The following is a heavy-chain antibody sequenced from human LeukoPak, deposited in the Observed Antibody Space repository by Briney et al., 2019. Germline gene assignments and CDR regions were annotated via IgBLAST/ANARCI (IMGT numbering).Heavy chain of an antibody. CDR1: GGSISSGSYY. J-gene: IGHJ4*02. V-gene: IGHV4-61*02. CDR2: IYTSGST. CDR3: ARDLDSSSY. Sequence: PSETLSLTCTVSGGSISSGSYYWSWIRQPAGKGLEWIGRIYTSGSTNYNPSLKSRVTISVDTSKNQFSLKLSSVTAADTAVYYCARDLDSSSYWGQGTLVTVSS. D-gene: IGHD6-13*01.